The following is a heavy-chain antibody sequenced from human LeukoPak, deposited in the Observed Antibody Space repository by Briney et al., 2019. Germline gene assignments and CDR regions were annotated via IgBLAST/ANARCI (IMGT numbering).Heavy chain of an antibody. J-gene: IGHJ4*02. Sequence: GGSLRLCCAASGYTFSNFAMSWVRQAPGKGLEWVSSISASGGTTYYADSVKGRFTISRDNSKNTFNLQMNSLRAEDTALYYCAKDFHGDFPYFFDYWGQGTLVTVSS. CDR2: ISASGGTT. CDR1: GYTFSNFA. V-gene: IGHV3-23*01. CDR3: AKDFHGDFPYFFDY.